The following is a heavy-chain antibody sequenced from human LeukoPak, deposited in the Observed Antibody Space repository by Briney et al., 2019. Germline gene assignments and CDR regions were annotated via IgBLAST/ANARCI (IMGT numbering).Heavy chain of an antibody. V-gene: IGHV3-23*01. CDR1: GFSFNNYA. D-gene: IGHD5-12*01. CDR2: IIGSSGTK. Sequence: GGSLRLSCVASGFSFNNYAMNWVRQAPGKGLEWVSLIIGSSGTKFYADSVKGRFTISRDKSKSTLYLQMNSLRAEDTAVYYCAKGAYDYIEIAYFDYWGQGSLVTVSS. CDR3: AKGAYDYIEIAYFDY. J-gene: IGHJ4*02.